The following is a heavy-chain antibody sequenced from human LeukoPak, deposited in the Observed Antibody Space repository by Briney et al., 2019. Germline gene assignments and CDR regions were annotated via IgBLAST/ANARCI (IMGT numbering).Heavy chain of an antibody. CDR1: GFTFSGYW. J-gene: IGHJ5*02. CDR3: ARGPHSNTHNWFDH. Sequence: PGGSLRLSCEVSGFTFSGYWMSWVRQAPGAGLEWVANIQRDGSDQYYVDSVKGRFTISRDNAKNLLSLQMHSLRVEDTAVYYCARGPHSNTHNWFDHWGQGTLVTVSS. V-gene: IGHV3-7*01. D-gene: IGHD7-27*01. CDR2: IQRDGSDQ.